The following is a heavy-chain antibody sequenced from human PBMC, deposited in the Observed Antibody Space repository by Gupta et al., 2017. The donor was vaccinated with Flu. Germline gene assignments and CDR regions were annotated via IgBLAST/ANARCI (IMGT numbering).Heavy chain of an antibody. CDR3: ARPRCNTASCYFDY. V-gene: IGHV1-2*02. Sequence: QVQLVQSGAEVKEPGASLKVSCKTSGYTFTDYSIHWVRQAPGQRLEWMGWVNPNNGATKYVQKFQGRVTMTRDKSINSFYMEVTRLRSDDTAVYYCARPRCNTASCYFDYWGQGTLVTVSS. CDR1: GYTFTDYS. D-gene: IGHD2/OR15-2a*01. CDR2: VNPNNGAT. J-gene: IGHJ4*02.